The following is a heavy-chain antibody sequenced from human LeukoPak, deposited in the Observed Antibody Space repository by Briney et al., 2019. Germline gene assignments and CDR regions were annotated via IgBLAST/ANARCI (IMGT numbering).Heavy chain of an antibody. J-gene: IGHJ4*02. CDR1: GYTFTSYG. CDR2: ISAYNGNT. D-gene: IGHD2-21*02. Sequence: ASVKASCKASGYTFTSYGISWVRQAPGQGLEWMGWISAYNGNTNYAQKLQGRVTMTTDTSTSTAYMELRSLRSDDTAVYYCARDEAYCGGDCYSGGFDYWGQGTLVTVSS. V-gene: IGHV1-18*01. CDR3: ARDEAYCGGDCYSGGFDY.